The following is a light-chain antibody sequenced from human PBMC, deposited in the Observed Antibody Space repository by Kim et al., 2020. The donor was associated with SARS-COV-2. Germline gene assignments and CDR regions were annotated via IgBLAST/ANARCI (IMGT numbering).Light chain of an antibody. Sequence: DIQMTQSPSSLSASVGDRVTITCRASQSISNYLNWYQQKPGKAPNLLIYAASTLQSGVPSRISGSGSGTDFTLTISSLQPEDFATYYSQQTYSTLWTFGQGTKVDIK. CDR3: QQTYSTLWT. CDR1: QSISNY. CDR2: AAS. J-gene: IGKJ1*01. V-gene: IGKV1-39*01.